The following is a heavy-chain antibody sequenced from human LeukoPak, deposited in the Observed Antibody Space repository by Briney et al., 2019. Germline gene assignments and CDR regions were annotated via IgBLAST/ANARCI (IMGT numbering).Heavy chain of an antibody. CDR2: ISASGGST. CDR1: GFTFSSYS. J-gene: IGHJ4*02. D-gene: IGHD5-24*01. Sequence: PGGSLRLSCAASGFTFSSYSMNWVRQAPGKGLEWVSAISASGGSTYYADSVKGRFTISRDDSKNTLYLQMNSLRAEDTAVYYCAKDQRQMAPRQLRSGDYWGQGTLVTVSS. CDR3: AKDQRQMAPRQLRSGDY. V-gene: IGHV3-23*01.